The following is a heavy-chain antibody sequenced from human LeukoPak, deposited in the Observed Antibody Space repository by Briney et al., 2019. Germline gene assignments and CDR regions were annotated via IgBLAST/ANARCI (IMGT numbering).Heavy chain of an antibody. CDR1: GFTVTSNY. D-gene: IGHD2-15*01. J-gene: IGHJ6*02. V-gene: IGHV3-66*01. Sequence: GGSLRLSCAASGFTVTSNYMSWVRQAPGKGLEWVSFIYSGGNTYYADSVKGRFTISRDNSKNTVYLQMNSLSAEDTAVYYCARTPMFYFYGMDVWGQGTTVTVSS. CDR2: IYSGGNT. CDR3: ARTPMFYFYGMDV.